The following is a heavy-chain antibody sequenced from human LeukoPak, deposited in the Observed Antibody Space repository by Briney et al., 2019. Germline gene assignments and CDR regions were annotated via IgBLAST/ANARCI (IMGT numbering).Heavy chain of an antibody. Sequence: GSLRLSRAASGFTLDDYGMGRVRQTPREGLEWVSGINWNGGSTGYADSVKGRFTISRDNAKNSLYLQMNSLRAEDTALYYCARAHLRASAFDIWGQGTMVTVSS. V-gene: IGHV3-20*04. J-gene: IGHJ3*02. CDR1: GFTLDDYG. CDR2: INWNGGST. D-gene: IGHD4-17*01. CDR3: ARAHLRASAFDI.